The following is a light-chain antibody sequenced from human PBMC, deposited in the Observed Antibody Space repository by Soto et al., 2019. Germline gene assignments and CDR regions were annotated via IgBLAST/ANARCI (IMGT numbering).Light chain of an antibody. V-gene: IGKV3-15*01. CDR3: HQYNKWRQT. CDR1: QSVSSN. CDR2: GAS. J-gene: IGKJ1*01. Sequence: EIVITKSQAPLSVSKGESPSLSYRASQSVSSNLAWYQQNPGQAPRLLLYGASARATGVPARFSFIGSGTQCTLTYSCRLSVDVAVFYCHQYNKWRQTFGQGTKVDIK.